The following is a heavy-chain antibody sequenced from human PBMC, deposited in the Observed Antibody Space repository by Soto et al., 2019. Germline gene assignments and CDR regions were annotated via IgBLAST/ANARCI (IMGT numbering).Heavy chain of an antibody. D-gene: IGHD3-10*01. CDR1: GFTYNYYW. Sequence: EVQLAESGGGLVQPGGSLRLSCVASGFTYNYYWMSWVRQSPGKGLEWVARVIFDGTNIQYAESAKGRFTISRDNAENALYLHMRSLRDGDTAVYYCARDSGYGSARSVNHYYDYWGQGSVVIVSS. J-gene: IGHJ4*02. CDR3: ARDSGYGSARSVNHYYDY. CDR2: VIFDGTNI. V-gene: IGHV3-7*01.